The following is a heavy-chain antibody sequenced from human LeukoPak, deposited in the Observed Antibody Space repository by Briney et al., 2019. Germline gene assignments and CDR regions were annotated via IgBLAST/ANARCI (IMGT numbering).Heavy chain of an antibody. CDR1: GFTFSASA. D-gene: IGHD3-9*01. J-gene: IGHJ6*02. CDR2: IRSKADDFAT. CDR3: TKFYYDVLTGYRGMDV. Sequence: GGSLRLSCAASGFTFSASAIHWARQASGKGLEWVGRIRSKADDFATAYAASVKGRFLISRDDSKNTAYLQMNSLKTDDTAVYYCTKFYYDVLTGYRGMDVWGQGTTVTVSS. V-gene: IGHV3-73*01.